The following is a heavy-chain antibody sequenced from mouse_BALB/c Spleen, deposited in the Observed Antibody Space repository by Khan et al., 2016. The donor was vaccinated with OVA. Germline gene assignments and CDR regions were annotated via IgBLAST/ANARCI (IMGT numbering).Heavy chain of an antibody. CDR2: INTYTGEP. V-gene: IGHV9-1*02. CDR3: ARTYYSYDRYFDV. CDR1: GFTFTNYG. D-gene: IGHD2-12*01. Sequence: QIQLVQSGPELKKPGETVKISCKASGFTFTNYGMNWVKQAPGKGLRWMGWINTYTGEPTYADDFKGRVAVSLETSASTAYLQINNLKNEDMATYFCARTYYSYDRYFDVWGAGTTVTVSS. J-gene: IGHJ1*01.